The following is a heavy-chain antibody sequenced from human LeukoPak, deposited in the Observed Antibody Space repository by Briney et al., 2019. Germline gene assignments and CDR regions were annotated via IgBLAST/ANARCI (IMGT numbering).Heavy chain of an antibody. V-gene: IGHV3-64*01. J-gene: IGHJ3*02. CDR2: ISSSGGST. Sequence: GGSLRLSCAASGFTFSSYAMHWVRQAPGKGLEYVSAISSSGGSTYYANSVKGRFTISRDNSKNTLYLQMNSLRAEDTAVYYCAKENSRITIFGVAEDAFDIWGQGTMVTVSS. CDR1: GFTFSSYA. D-gene: IGHD3-3*01. CDR3: AKENSRITIFGVAEDAFDI.